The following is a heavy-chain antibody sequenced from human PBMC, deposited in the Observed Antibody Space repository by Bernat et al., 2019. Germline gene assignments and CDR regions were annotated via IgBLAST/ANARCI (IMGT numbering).Heavy chain of an antibody. D-gene: IGHD6-19*01. CDR3: AREKSERFSADGYVDL. V-gene: IGHV3-33*01. Sequence: QVQLVESGGGGVQPGRALRLSCAASGFTFNIYGMHWVRQAPGKGLEWVAIIWYDGNKKYYADSVKGRFTISRDNSKNTLFLQLNGLRAEDTAVYYCAREKSERFSADGYVDLWGRGTLVTVSS. CDR1: GFTFNIYG. CDR2: IWYDGNKK. J-gene: IGHJ2*01.